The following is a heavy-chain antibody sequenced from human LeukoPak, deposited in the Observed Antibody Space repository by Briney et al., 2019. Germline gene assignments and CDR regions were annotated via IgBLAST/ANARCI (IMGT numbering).Heavy chain of an antibody. CDR1: GLTFSNAW. CDR2: IKSKTDGGTT. D-gene: IGHD3-22*01. CDR3: TTLYYYDSSGSVFRAFDI. V-gene: IGHV3-15*07. Sequence: GGSLRLSCAASGLTFSNAWMNWVRQAPGKGLEWVGRIKSKTDGGTTDYAAPVKGRFTISRDDSKNTLYLQMNSLKTEDTAVYYCTTLYYYDSSGSVFRAFDIWGQGTMVTVSS. J-gene: IGHJ3*02.